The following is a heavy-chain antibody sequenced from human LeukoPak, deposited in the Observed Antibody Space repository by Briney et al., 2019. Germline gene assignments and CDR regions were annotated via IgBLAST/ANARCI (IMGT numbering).Heavy chain of an antibody. J-gene: IGHJ4*02. CDR3: ARAAWGRLTYSDY. Sequence: GGSLRLSCAASGFTFSSYSMNWVRQAPGKGLEWVSSISSSSSYIYYADSVKGRFTISRDNAKNSLYLQMNSLRAEDTAVYYCARAAWGRLTYSDYWGQGTLVTVSS. CDR2: ISSSSSYI. D-gene: IGHD3-16*01. CDR1: GFTFSSYS. V-gene: IGHV3-21*01.